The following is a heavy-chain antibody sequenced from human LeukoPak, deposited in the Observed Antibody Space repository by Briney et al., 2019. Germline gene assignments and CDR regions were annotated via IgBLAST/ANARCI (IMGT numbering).Heavy chain of an antibody. CDR1: GFTFSNYW. V-gene: IGHV3-7*01. CDR2: IKQDGSEK. J-gene: IGHJ4*02. Sequence: PGGSLRLSCAASGFTFSNYWMSWVRQAPGKGLEWVANIKQDGSEKYYVDSVKGRFTISRDNAKNSLYLQMNSLRAEDTAVYYCARGQRRHTDMAPSFDYWGQGTLVTVSS. CDR3: ARGQRRHTDMAPSFDY. D-gene: IGHD5-18*01.